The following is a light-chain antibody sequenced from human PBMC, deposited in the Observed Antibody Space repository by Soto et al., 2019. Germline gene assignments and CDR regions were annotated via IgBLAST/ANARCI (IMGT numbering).Light chain of an antibody. Sequence: QSVLTQPRSVSGSPGQSATISCTGTSSDVGAYNYVSWYRQHPGKAPNLIIYDVTKRPSGVPARFSGSKSGNTASLTISGLQADDEADYFCCSYAGSSTSFVFGGGTKLTVL. J-gene: IGLJ1*01. CDR1: SSDVGAYNY. V-gene: IGLV2-11*01. CDR2: DVT. CDR3: CSYAGSSTSFV.